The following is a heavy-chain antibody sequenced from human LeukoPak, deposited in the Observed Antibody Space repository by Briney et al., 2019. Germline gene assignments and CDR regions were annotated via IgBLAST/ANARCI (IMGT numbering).Heavy chain of an antibody. D-gene: IGHD6-13*01. CDR2: IYYSGST. CDR3: ARDDSSRLDDAFDI. J-gene: IGHJ3*02. CDR1: GGSISSSSYY. Sequence: SETLSLTCTVSGGSISSSSYYWGWIRQPPGKGLEWIGNIYYSGSTYYNPSLKSRVTISVDTSKNQFSLKLSSVTAADTAVYYCARDDSSRLDDAFDIWGQGTMVTVSS. V-gene: IGHV4-39*07.